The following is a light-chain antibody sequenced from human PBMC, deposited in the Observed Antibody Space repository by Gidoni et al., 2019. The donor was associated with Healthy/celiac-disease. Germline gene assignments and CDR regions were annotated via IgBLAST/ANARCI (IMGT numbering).Light chain of an antibody. Sequence: QLVLTQSPSASASLGPSVMLPYAIAWHQQQPEKGPRYLMKLNSDGSHSKGDASPDRFSGSSSGAERYLTISSPQSEDEADYYCQTWGTGIVVFGGGTKLTVL. V-gene: IGLV4-69*01. CDR1: A. CDR3: QTWGTGIVV. CDR2: LNSDGSH. J-gene: IGLJ2*01.